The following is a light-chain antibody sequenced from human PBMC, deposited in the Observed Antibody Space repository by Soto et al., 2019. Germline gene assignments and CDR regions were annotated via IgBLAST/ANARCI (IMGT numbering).Light chain of an antibody. CDR3: QKYGSSPR. CDR1: QSVNSDY. Sequence: EIVLTQSPGTLSLSPGERATLSCRASQSVNSDYLAWYQQKPGQAPRLLMYGASSRFTGVPDRFSGSGSGTDFTLTISRLEPDDFAVYYCQKYGSSPRFGQGTKVEIK. J-gene: IGKJ1*01. V-gene: IGKV3-20*01. CDR2: GAS.